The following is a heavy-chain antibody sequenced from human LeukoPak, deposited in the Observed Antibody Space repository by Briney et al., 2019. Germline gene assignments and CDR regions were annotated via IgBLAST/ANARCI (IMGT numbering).Heavy chain of an antibody. Sequence: PSQTLSLTCTVSGGSISSGDYYWSWIRQPPGKGLEWIGRIYISGITNYNPSLKSRVTISVDTSKNQFSLRLSSVTAADTAVYYCARVNRGRGLDYWGQGTLVTVSS. CDR3: ARVNRGRGLDY. J-gene: IGHJ4*02. D-gene: IGHD3-16*01. CDR1: GGSISSGDYY. V-gene: IGHV4-61*02. CDR2: IYISGIT.